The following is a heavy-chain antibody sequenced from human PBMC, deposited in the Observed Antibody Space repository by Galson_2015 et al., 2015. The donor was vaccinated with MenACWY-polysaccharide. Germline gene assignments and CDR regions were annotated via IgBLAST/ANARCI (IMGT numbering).Heavy chain of an antibody. CDR2: IKQSGSEK. D-gene: IGHD3-3*01. V-gene: IGHV3-7*01. J-gene: IGHJ3*01. CDR3: ARARSWSGYFAFDF. CDR1: RFPFSDSW. Sequence: SLRLSCAASRFPFSDSWMTWLRQAPGKGLEWVATIKQSGSEKYYVDSVEGRFTVSRDNAKNSLYLQMNSLRAEDTAVYYCARARSWSGYFAFDFWGQGTMVTVSS.